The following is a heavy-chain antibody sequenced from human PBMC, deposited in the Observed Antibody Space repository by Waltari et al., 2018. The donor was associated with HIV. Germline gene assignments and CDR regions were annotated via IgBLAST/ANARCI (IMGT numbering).Heavy chain of an antibody. D-gene: IGHD2-2*01. CDR3: VKHRTPVPSRVDF. J-gene: IGHJ4*02. CDR2: IDYHRTT. V-gene: IGHV4-39*02. CDR1: GASINTGLFY. Sequence: QLQESGPGMVKTSATLSLTCSVSGASINTGLFYLGWIRQSPGLGLEWIGSIDYHRTTYRNPFLRGRVTLSVDTSTNRLSLFLTSVTTASDTADYFCVKHRTPVPSRVDFWGPGIVITVS.